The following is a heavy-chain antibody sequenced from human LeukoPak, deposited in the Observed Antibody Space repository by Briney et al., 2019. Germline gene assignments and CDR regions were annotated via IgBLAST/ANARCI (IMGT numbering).Heavy chain of an antibody. D-gene: IGHD3-22*01. V-gene: IGHV4-39*01. CDR2: IYYSGST. J-gene: IGHJ5*02. CDR3: ARHRGYYDSPNWFDP. CDR1: GGSISSSSYY. Sequence: PSETLSLTCTVSGGSISSSSYYWGWIRQPPGKGLEWLGSIYYSGSTYYNPSLKSRVTISVDTSKNQFSLKLSSVTAADTAVYYCARHRGYYDSPNWFDPWGQGTLVTVSS.